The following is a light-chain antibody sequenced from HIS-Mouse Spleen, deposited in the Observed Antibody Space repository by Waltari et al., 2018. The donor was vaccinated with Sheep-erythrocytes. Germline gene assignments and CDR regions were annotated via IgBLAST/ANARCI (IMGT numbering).Light chain of an antibody. CDR1: SSNIGAGYD. Sequence: SCTGSSSNIGAGYDVHWYQQLPGTAPKLLIYGNSNRPSGVPDRFSGSKSGTSASLAITGLQAEDEADYYCCSYAGSYTFWVFGGGTKLTVL. CDR3: CSYAGSYTFWV. CDR2: GNS. V-gene: IGLV1-40*01. J-gene: IGLJ3*02.